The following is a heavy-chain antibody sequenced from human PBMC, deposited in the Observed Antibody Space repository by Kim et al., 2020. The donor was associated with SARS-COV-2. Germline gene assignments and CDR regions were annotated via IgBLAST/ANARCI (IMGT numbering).Heavy chain of an antibody. V-gene: IGHV3-30*04. CDR3: ARIFGSSPGATYYFDY. D-gene: IGHD3-3*01. J-gene: IGHJ4*01. Sequence: GGSLRLSCAASGFTFSSYAMHWVRQAPGKGLEWVAVISYDGSNKYYADSVKGRFTISRDNSKNTLYLQMNSLRAEDTAVYYCARIFGSSPGATYYFDYWG. CDR1: GFTFSSYA. CDR2: ISYDGSNK.